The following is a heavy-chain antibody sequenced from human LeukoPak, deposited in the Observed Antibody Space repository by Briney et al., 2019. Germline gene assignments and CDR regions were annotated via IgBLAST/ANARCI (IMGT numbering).Heavy chain of an antibody. D-gene: IGHD6-19*01. V-gene: IGHV4-4*02. Sequence: PSGTLSLTCAVSGGSISSSNWWSWVRQPPGKGLEWIGEIYHSGSTNYNPSLKSRVTISVDKSKNQFSLKLSSVTAADTAVYYCARDPSTVYGSGSLAYFDYWGQGTLVTVSS. CDR3: ARDPSTVYGSGSLAYFDY. CDR1: GGSISSSNW. J-gene: IGHJ4*02. CDR2: IYHSGST.